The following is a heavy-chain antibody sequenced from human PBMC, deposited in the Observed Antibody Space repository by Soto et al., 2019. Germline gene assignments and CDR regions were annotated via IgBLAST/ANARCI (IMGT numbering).Heavy chain of an antibody. V-gene: IGHV3-73*01. Sequence: PGGSLRLSCAASGFTFSGSAMHWVRQASGKGLEWVGRIRSKANSYATAYAASVKGRFTISRDDSKNTAYLQMNSLKTEDTAVYYCTTRVVTDTFDYWGQGTLVTVSS. J-gene: IGHJ4*02. CDR3: TTRVVTDTFDY. CDR2: IRSKANSYAT. D-gene: IGHD2-21*02. CDR1: GFTFSGSA.